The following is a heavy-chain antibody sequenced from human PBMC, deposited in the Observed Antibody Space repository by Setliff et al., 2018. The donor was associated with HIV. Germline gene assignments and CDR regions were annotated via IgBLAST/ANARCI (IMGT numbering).Heavy chain of an antibody. CDR2: ISGSGEAT. Sequence: GGSLRLSCAASGFIFSDYFMNWIRQAPGKGLEWVSYISGSGEATDFADSVKGRFTTSRDNAKNSLYLQMNSLSAEDTAVYYCTRDGPGRARADYYGMDVGGQGTTVTVSS. V-gene: IGHV3-11*04. J-gene: IGHJ6*02. CDR1: GFIFSDYF. CDR3: TRDGPGRARADYYGMDV.